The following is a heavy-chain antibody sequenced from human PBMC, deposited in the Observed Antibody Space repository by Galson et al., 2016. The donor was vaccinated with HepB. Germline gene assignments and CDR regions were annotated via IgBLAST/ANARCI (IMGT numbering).Heavy chain of an antibody. D-gene: IGHD3-9*01. CDR2: ISYSGST. Sequence: LTCTVSGGSISSGDYYWGWIRQPPGKGLEWIGYISYSGSTYNNLSLKSRLTISVATSKNQFSLKLSSVTAADTAVYYCARSYDSIFDYWGQGTLVTVSS. V-gene: IGHV4-30-4*01. CDR3: ARSYDSIFDY. J-gene: IGHJ4*02. CDR1: GGSISSGDYY.